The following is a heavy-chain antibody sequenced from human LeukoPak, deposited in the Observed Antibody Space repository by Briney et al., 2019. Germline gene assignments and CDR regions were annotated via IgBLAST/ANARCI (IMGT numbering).Heavy chain of an antibody. V-gene: IGHV4-34*01. CDR3: TREYGFMTTVFHAFDI. CDR2: ITYDGST. J-gene: IGHJ3*02. CDR1: GGSFDGYY. D-gene: IGHD4-17*01. Sequence: SETLSLTCAVFGGSFDGYYWSWIRQPPGKGLEWIGEITYDGSTNYNPSLKSRVTISVDTSKNQFSLKLSSVTAADTAIYYCTREYGFMTTVFHAFDIWGQGTMVTVSS.